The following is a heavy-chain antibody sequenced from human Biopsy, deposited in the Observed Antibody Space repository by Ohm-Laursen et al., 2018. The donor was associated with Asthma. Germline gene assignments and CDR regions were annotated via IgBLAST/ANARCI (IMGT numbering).Heavy chain of an antibody. CDR3: ARAYGGSFFSGAFDI. CDR2: IYSGGGT. Sequence: SLRLSCAASGFTVSTNGMSWVRQPPGKGLELVSVIYSGGGTYYADSVQGRVTISRDNSKNTLSLQMNSLRAEDTAVYYCARAYGGSFFSGAFDIWGQGTMVTVSS. D-gene: IGHD4-23*01. J-gene: IGHJ3*02. CDR1: GFTVSTNG. V-gene: IGHV3-53*01.